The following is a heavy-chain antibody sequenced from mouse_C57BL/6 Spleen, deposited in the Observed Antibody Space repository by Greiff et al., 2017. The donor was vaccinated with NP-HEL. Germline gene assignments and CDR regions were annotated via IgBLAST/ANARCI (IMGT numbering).Heavy chain of an antibody. CDR1: GYSITSGYY. CDR3: ARGDAYSWFAY. J-gene: IGHJ3*01. CDR2: ISYDGSN. D-gene: IGHD2-10*01. V-gene: IGHV3-6*01. Sequence: VQLQESGPGLVKPSQSLSLTCSVTGYSITSGYYWNWIRQFPGNKLEWMGYISYDGSNNYNPSLKNRISITRDTSKNQFFLNLNSVTTEDTATYYCARGDAYSWFAYWGQGTLVTVSA.